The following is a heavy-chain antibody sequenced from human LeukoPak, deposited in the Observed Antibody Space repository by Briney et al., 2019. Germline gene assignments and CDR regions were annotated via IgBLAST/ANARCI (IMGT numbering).Heavy chain of an antibody. CDR1: GGSISSGDYY. Sequence: SQTLSLTCTVSGGSISSGDYYWSWIRQPPGKGLEWIGYIYYSGSTYYNPSLKSRVTISVDTSKNLFSLKLSSVTAADTAVYYCARDLNARDILTGYYYYYGMDVWGQGTTVTVSS. J-gene: IGHJ6*02. CDR3: ARDLNARDILTGYYYYYGMDV. D-gene: IGHD3-9*01. V-gene: IGHV4-30-4*01. CDR2: IYYSGST.